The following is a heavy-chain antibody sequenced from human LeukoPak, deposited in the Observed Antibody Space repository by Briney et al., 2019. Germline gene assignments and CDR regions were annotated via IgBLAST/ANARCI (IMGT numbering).Heavy chain of an antibody. CDR3: ARDANGYYFDY. D-gene: IGHD1-1*01. CDR2: IWYDGSDK. V-gene: IGHV3-33*01. CDR1: GFTFSNYG. Sequence: GGSLRLSCAASGFTFSNYGMHWVRQAPGKGLEWVAVIWYDGSDKYYADSVKSRFTISRDNSKNTLCLQMNSLRAEDTAVYYCARDANGYYFDYWGQGTLVTVSS. J-gene: IGHJ4*02.